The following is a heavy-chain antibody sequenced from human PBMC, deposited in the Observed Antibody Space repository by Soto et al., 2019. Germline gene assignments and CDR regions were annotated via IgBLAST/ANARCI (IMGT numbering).Heavy chain of an antibody. D-gene: IGHD6-19*01. V-gene: IGHV1-3*01. CDR2: INADNGNT. J-gene: IGHJ4*02. CDR3: ARAAEWLVLFY. Sequence: ASVKVSCKASGYTFTSYAMHWVRQAPGQRLEWMGWINADNGNTKYAQKFQGRVTMTRDTSISTAYMELSRLRSDDTAVYYCARAAEWLVLFYWGQGTLVTVSS. CDR1: GYTFTSYA.